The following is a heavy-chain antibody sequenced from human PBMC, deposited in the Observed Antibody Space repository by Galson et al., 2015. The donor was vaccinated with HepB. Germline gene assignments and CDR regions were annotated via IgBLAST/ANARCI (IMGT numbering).Heavy chain of an antibody. CDR3: ARDRLDTAMANHFDY. Sequence: SLRLSCAASGFTFSSYAMHWVRQAPGKGLEWVAVISYDGSNKYYADSVKGRFTISRDNSKNTLYLQMNSLRAEDTAVYYRARDRLDTAMANHFDYWGQGTLVTVSS. CDR2: ISYDGSNK. D-gene: IGHD5-18*01. CDR1: GFTFSSYA. V-gene: IGHV3-30*04. J-gene: IGHJ4*02.